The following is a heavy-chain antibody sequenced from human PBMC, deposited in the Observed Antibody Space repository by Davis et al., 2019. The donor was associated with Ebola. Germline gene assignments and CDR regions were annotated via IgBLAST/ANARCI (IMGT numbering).Heavy chain of an antibody. CDR2: IYHSGST. D-gene: IGHD1-1*01. CDR1: GGSISSGGYS. CDR3: ASSYNWKGWFDP. J-gene: IGHJ5*02. V-gene: IGHV4-30-2*02. Sequence: SETLSLTCAVSGGSISSGGYSWSWIRQPPGKGLEWIGYIYHSGSTYYNPSLKSRVTIAVDRSKNQFSLKLSSVTAADTAVYYCASSYNWKGWFDPWGQGTLVTVSS.